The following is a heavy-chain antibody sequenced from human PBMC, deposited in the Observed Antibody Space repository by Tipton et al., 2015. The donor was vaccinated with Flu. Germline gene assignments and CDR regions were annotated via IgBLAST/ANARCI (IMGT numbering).Heavy chain of an antibody. D-gene: IGHD3-10*01. CDR2: INHSGST. V-gene: IGHV4-34*01. J-gene: IGHJ4*02. CDR1: GGSFSGYY. Sequence: TLSLTCAVHGGSFSGYYWSWIRQTPGKGLEWIGEINHSGSTNYNPSLKSRVTISVDKSKNQFSLKLSSVTAADTAVYYCARSYHGSGSYYADYWGQGTLVTVSS. CDR3: ARSYHGSGSYYADY.